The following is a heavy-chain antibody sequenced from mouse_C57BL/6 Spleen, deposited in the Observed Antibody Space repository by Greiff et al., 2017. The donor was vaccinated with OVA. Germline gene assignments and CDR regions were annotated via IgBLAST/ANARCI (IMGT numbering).Heavy chain of an antibody. CDR2: IYPRSGNT. D-gene: IGHD2-1*01. V-gene: IGHV1-81*01. Sequence: VQLQQSGAELARPGASVKLSCKASDYTFTSYGISWVKQRTGQGLEWIGEIYPRSGNTYYNEKFKGKATLTADKSSSTAYMELRSLTSEDSAVYFCAIYYGNPYYAMDYWGQGTSVTVSS. CDR3: AIYYGNPYYAMDY. J-gene: IGHJ4*01. CDR1: DYTFTSYG.